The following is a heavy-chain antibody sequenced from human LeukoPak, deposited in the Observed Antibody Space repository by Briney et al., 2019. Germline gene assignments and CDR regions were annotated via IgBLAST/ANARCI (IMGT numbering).Heavy chain of an antibody. D-gene: IGHD4-17*01. J-gene: IGHJ5*02. V-gene: IGHV4-4*02. CDR3: ARSDTTVTGLDP. Sequence: SETLSLTCAVSGGSISSSNWWSWVRQPPGKGLEWIGEIDHSGSTNYNPSLKSRVTISVDKSKNQFSLKLGSVTAADTAVYYCARSDTTVTGLDPWGQGTLVSVSS. CDR2: IDHSGST. CDR1: GGSISSSNW.